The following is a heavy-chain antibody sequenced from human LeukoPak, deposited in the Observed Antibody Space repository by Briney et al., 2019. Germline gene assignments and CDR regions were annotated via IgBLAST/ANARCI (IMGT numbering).Heavy chain of an antibody. V-gene: IGHV4-34*01. CDR1: GGSFSGYY. D-gene: IGHD2-2*01. CDR3: ASYAKDIVVLPAASIYWYFDL. CDR2: INHSGST. J-gene: IGHJ2*01. Sequence: SETLSLTCAVYGGSFSGYYWSWIRQPPGKGLEWIGEINHSGSTNYNPSLKSRVTISVDTSKNQFSLKLSSVTAADPAVYYCASYAKDIVVLPAASIYWYFDLWGRGTLVTVSS.